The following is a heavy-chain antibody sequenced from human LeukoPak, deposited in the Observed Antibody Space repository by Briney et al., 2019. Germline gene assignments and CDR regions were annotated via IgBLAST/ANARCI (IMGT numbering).Heavy chain of an antibody. CDR2: MNPNSGNT. V-gene: IGHV1-8*01. J-gene: IGHJ5*02. CDR1: GYTFPSYD. D-gene: IGHD3-10*01. CDR3: ASAVWFGESEATNWFDP. Sequence: GASVKVSCKASGYTFPSYDINWVRQATGHGLEWMGWMNPNSGNTGYAQKFQGRVTMTRNTSISTAYMELSSLRSEDTAVYYCASAVWFGESEATNWFDPWGQGTLVTVSS.